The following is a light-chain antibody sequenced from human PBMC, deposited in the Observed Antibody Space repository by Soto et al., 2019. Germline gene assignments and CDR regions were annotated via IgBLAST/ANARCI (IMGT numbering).Light chain of an antibody. V-gene: IGLV2-14*01. CDR1: SSDVGGYNY. CDR3: TSYTSSNTLL. CDR2: GVG. J-gene: IGLJ2*01. Sequence: QSVLTQPASVSGSPGQSITISCTGTSSDVGGYNYVSWYQQHPGKAPKLLIYGVGNRPSGVSNRFSGSKSGNTASLAISGLQAEGEADYYCTSYTSSNTLLFGGGTQLTVL.